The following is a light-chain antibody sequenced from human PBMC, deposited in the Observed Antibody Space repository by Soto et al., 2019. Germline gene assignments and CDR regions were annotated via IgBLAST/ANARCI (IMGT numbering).Light chain of an antibody. CDR1: QSVSSN. CDR2: GAS. J-gene: IGKJ5*01. Sequence: EIVMTHSPTTLSVSPWEIATLSCRASQSVSSNLAWYQQKPGQAPRLLIYGASTRATGIPARFSGSGSGTEFTLTISSLQSEDFAVYYCQVRTNWSIAFGRGTRLEIK. CDR3: QVRTNWSIA. V-gene: IGKV3-15*01.